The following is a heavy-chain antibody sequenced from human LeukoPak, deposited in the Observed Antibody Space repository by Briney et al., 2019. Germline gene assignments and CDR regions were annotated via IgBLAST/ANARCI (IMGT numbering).Heavy chain of an antibody. CDR3: ARPLRYLDSELDY. J-gene: IGHJ4*02. D-gene: IGHD3-9*01. Sequence: PGRSLRLSCAASGFTFSSYGMHWVRQAPGKGLEWVAVILYDGSNKYYADSVKGRFTISRDNSKNTLYLQMNSLRPEDTAVYYCARPLRYLDSELDYWGRESWSASPQ. CDR1: GFTFSSYG. CDR2: ILYDGSNK. V-gene: IGHV3-30*03.